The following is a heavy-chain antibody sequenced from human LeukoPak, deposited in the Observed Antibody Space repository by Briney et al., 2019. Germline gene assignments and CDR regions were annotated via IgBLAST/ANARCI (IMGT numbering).Heavy chain of an antibody. CDR2: INPSGGST. V-gene: IGHV1-46*01. D-gene: IGHD2-2*01. CDR3: ARGGHRLGVEYQLLYYYYYYMDV. CDR1: GYTFTSYY. Sequence: ASVKVSCKASGYTFTSYYMHRVRQAPGQGLEWMGIINPSGGSTSYAQKFQGRVTMTRDMSTSTDYMELSSLRSEDTAVYYCARGGHRLGVEYQLLYYYYYYMDVWGKGTTVTVSS. J-gene: IGHJ6*03.